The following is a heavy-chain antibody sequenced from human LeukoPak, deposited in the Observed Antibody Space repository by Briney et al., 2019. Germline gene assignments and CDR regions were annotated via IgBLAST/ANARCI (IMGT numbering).Heavy chain of an antibody. Sequence: GGSLRLSCAASGFTFSDYYMSWIRQAPGKGLEWVSYIRSSGSTIYYADSVKGRFTISRDNAKNSLYLQMNSLRAEDTAVYYCARGSCSGGSCYISVYGMDVWGQGTTVTVSS. D-gene: IGHD2-15*01. J-gene: IGHJ6*02. V-gene: IGHV3-11*01. CDR3: ARGSCSGGSCYISVYGMDV. CDR1: GFTFSDYY. CDR2: IRSSGSTI.